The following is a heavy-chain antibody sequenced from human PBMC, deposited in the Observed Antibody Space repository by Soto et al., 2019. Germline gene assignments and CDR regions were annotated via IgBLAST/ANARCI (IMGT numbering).Heavy chain of an antibody. D-gene: IGHD3-9*01. CDR3: ARRAGDYGPYGMDV. CDR1: GGSISSGDYC. V-gene: IGHV4-30-4*01. CDR2: IDYSGST. J-gene: IGHJ6*02. Sequence: SETLSLTCTVSGGSISSGDYCWSWIRQPPGKGLEWIGYIDYSGSTFNNPSLKSRLTLSIDTSKNQFSLKLSSVTAADSAVYYCARRAGDYGPYGMDVWGQGTTVTVYS.